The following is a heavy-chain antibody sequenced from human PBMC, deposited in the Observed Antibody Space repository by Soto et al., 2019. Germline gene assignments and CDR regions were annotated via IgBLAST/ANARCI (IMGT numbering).Heavy chain of an antibody. CDR3: AQSRCGGDCIQSYPSYYYYGADV. J-gene: IGHJ6*02. Sequence: QITLKESGPTLVKPTQTLTLTCTFSGFSLRTSGVGVGWIRQPPGKTLEWLALIYWDNDKRYSPSLKSRLTITKDTSENQVVLTTTNMDPMDTAKYYCAQSRCGGDCIQSYPSYYYYGADVWGQGTTVTVSS. V-gene: IGHV2-5*02. CDR1: GFSLRTSGVG. CDR2: IYWDNDK. D-gene: IGHD2-21*02.